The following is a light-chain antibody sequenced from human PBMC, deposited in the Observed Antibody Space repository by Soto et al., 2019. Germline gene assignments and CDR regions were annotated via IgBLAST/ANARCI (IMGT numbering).Light chain of an antibody. CDR2: EGS. CDR1: NSDVGSYNL. Sequence: QSALTQPASVSGSPGQSITISCTGTNSDVGSYNLVSWYQQHPGKAPKLMIYEGSKRPSRVSNRFSGSKSGNTASLTISGLQAEDEADYYCCSYANSRTHVVFSGGTKLTVL. CDR3: CSYANSRTHVV. V-gene: IGLV2-23*01. J-gene: IGLJ2*01.